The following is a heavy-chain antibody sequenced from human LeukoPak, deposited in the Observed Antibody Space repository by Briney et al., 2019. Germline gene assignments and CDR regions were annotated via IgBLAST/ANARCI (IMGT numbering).Heavy chain of an antibody. CDR1: GYTFTGYY. CDR3: ARATYDSSGYVYFQH. Sequence: ASVKVSRKASGYTFTGYYMHWVRQAPGQGLEWMGWINPNGGGTNYAQKFQGRVTMTRDTSISTAYMELSRLRSDDTAVYYCARATYDSSGYVYFQHWGQGTLVTVSS. J-gene: IGHJ1*01. CDR2: INPNGGGT. D-gene: IGHD3-22*01. V-gene: IGHV1-2*02.